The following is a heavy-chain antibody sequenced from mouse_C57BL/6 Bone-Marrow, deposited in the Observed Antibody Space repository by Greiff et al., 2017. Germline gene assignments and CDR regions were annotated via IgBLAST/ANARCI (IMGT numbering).Heavy chain of an antibody. D-gene: IGHD2-4*01. CDR1: GYTFTGYW. CDR2: ILPGSGST. Sequence: QVHVKQSGAELMKPEASVKLSCKATGYTFTGYWIEWVKQRPGHGLEWIGEILPGSGSTNYNEKFKGKATFTADTSSNTAYMQLSSLTTEDSAIYYCAREKRDYDLGAWFAYWGQGTLVTGSA. V-gene: IGHV1-9*01. J-gene: IGHJ3*01. CDR3: AREKRDYDLGAWFAY.